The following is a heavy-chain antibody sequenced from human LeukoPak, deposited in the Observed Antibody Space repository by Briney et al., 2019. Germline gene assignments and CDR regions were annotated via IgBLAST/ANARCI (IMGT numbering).Heavy chain of an antibody. J-gene: IGHJ3*02. V-gene: IGHV4-30-2*01. CDR3: ASYDSSGYWGNDAFDI. D-gene: IGHD3-22*01. CDR2: IYHSGST. Sequence: PSETLSLTCTVSGGSISSGGYYWSWIRQPPGKGLEWIVYIYHSGSTYYNPSLKSRVTISVDRSKNQFSLKLSSVTAADTAVYYCASYDSSGYWGNDAFDIWGQGTMVTVSS. CDR1: GGSISSGGYY.